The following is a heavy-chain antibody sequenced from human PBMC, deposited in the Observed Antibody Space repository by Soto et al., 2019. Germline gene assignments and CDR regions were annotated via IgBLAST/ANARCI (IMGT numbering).Heavy chain of an antibody. D-gene: IGHD2-2*01. CDR2: INWNGGST. CDR1: GFTFDDYG. Sequence: EVQLVESGGGVVRPGGSLRLSCAASGFTFDDYGTSWVRQAPGKGLEWVSGINWNGGSTGYADSVKGRFTISRDNAKNSLYLQMNSLRAEDTALYHCARGYCSSTSCYAGYYYMDVWGKGTTVTVSS. V-gene: IGHV3-20*01. J-gene: IGHJ6*03. CDR3: ARGYCSSTSCYAGYYYMDV.